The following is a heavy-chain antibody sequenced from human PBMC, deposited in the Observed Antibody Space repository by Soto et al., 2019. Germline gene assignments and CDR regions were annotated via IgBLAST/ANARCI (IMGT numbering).Heavy chain of an antibody. CDR1: GGSISSGGYY. CDR2: IYYSGST. J-gene: IGHJ6*02. V-gene: IGHV4-31*03. CDR3: ARDGVSPYYYGMDV. Sequence: SETLSLTCTVSGGSISSGGYYWSWIRQHPGKGLEWIGYIYYSGSTYYNPSLKSRVTIPVDTSKNQFSLKLSSVTAADTAVYYCARDGVSPYYYGMDVWGQGTTVTVSS.